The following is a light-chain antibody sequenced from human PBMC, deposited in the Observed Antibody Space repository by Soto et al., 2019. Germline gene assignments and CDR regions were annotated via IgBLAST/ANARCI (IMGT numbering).Light chain of an antibody. CDR1: QGISNY. CDR2: AAS. V-gene: IGKV1-27*01. J-gene: IGKJ4*01. CDR3: QKYNSAPT. Sequence: DIQLTQSPSSLSASVGDRVTITCRASQGISNYLAWYQQKPGKVPKLLIYAASTLQSGVPSRFSGSGSGTDFTLTISSLQPEDVATYYCQKYNSAPTFGGGTKVDIK.